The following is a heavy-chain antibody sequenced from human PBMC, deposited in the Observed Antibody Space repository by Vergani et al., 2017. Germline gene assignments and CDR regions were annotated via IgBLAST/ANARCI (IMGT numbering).Heavy chain of an antibody. CDR3: ARDYSSGWYLFGMDV. CDR2: INPNSGNT. Sequence: QVQLVQSGAEVQKPGASVKVSCKASGYTFTGYYMHWVRQAPGQGLEWMGWINPNSGNTNYAQKLQGRVTMTTDTSTSTAYMELRSLRSDDTAVYYCARDYSSGWYLFGMDVWGQGTTVTVSS. V-gene: IGHV1-2*02. CDR1: GYTFTGYY. J-gene: IGHJ6*02. D-gene: IGHD6-19*01.